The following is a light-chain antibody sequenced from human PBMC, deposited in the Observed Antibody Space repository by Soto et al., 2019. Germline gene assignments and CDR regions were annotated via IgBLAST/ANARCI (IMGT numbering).Light chain of an antibody. CDR1: SSDVGAYNY. J-gene: IGLJ1*01. Sequence: QSALTQPASVSGSPGQSITLSCTGTSSDVGAYNYVSWYQQHPGKAPKLMIYGVTYRPSGVSDRFSGSKSGNTASLTISGLQAEDEADYYCSSYTTSSTRVFGTGTKLTVL. V-gene: IGLV2-14*01. CDR2: GVT. CDR3: SSYTTSSTRV.